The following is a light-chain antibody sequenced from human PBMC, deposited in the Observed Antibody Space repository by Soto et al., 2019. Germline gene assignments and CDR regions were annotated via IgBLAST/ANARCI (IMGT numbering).Light chain of an antibody. Sequence: EIVLTQSPGTLSLSPGERATLSCRASQSVSSSYLAWYQQKPGQAPRLLIYGASSRATGIPDRFSGSGSGTDFTLTISRLEPEDFAVYYCQQYGSSPPLTFGQGTKLDSK. CDR3: QQYGSSPPLT. CDR1: QSVSSSY. J-gene: IGKJ1*01. V-gene: IGKV3-20*01. CDR2: GAS.